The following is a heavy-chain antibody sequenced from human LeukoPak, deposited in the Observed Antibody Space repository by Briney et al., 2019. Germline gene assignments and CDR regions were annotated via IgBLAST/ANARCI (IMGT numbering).Heavy chain of an antibody. D-gene: IGHD1-26*01. CDR3: ARGSSGSFWQAVDI. V-gene: IGHV3-33*01. J-gene: IGHJ3*02. Sequence: GRSLRLSCAASGFTFSSYGMHWVRQAPGKGLEWVAVIWYGGSNKYYADSVKGRFTISRDNAKNTLYLQMNSLRAEDTAVYYCARGSSGSFWQAVDIWGQGTMVTVSS. CDR1: GFTFSSYG. CDR2: IWYGGSNK.